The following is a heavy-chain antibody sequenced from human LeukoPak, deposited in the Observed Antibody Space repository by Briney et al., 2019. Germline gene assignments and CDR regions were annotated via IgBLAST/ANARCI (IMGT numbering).Heavy chain of an antibody. J-gene: IGHJ4*02. V-gene: IGHV1-18*01. CDR3: ARDLGCSSTSCYAGRIAAAACDY. Sequence: GASVKVSCKASGYTFTSYGISWVRQAPGQGLEWMGWISAYNGNTNYAQKLQGRVTMTTDTSTSTAYMELRSLRSDDTAVYYCARDLGCSSTSCYAGRIAAAACDYWGQGTLVTVSS. CDR2: ISAYNGNT. CDR1: GYTFTSYG. D-gene: IGHD2-2*01.